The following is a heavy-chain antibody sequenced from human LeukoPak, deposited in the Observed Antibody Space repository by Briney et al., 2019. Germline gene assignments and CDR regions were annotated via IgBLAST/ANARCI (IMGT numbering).Heavy chain of an antibody. D-gene: IGHD5-18*01. V-gene: IGHV3-33*06. Sequence: GGSLRLSCVASGFTFSSYGMHWVRQAPGKGLEWVAVIWYDGSNKYYADSVKGRFTISRDNSKNTLYLQMNSLRAEDTAVYYCAKGDLYSYGYNYYFDYWGQGTLVTVSS. J-gene: IGHJ4*02. CDR1: GFTFSSYG. CDR3: AKGDLYSYGYNYYFDY. CDR2: IWYDGSNK.